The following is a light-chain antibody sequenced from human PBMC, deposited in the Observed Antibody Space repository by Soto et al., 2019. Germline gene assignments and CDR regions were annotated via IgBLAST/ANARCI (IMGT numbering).Light chain of an antibody. CDR3: QQYNNWTPWT. CDR1: QSVSSN. Sequence: EIVMTQSPAPLSVSPGERATLSCRASQSVSSNLAWYQQKPGQAPRLLIYGASTRATGIPAKLSGSGSGTEFTLTIRSLQSDSFALYYGQQYNNWTPWTFGQGTEVEIK. CDR2: GAS. V-gene: IGKV3-15*01. J-gene: IGKJ1*01.